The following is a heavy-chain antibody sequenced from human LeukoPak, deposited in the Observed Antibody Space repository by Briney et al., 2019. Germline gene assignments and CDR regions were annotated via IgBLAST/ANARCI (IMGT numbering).Heavy chain of an antibody. J-gene: IGHJ4*02. Sequence: PGRSLRLSCAASGFTFSSYAMHWVRQAPGKELEWVAVISYDGSNKYYADSVKGRFTISRDNSKNTLYLQMNSLRAEDTAVYYCARDAEIAVAGVFDYWGQGTLVTVSS. CDR2: ISYDGSNK. V-gene: IGHV3-30-3*01. D-gene: IGHD6-19*01. CDR3: ARDAEIAVAGVFDY. CDR1: GFTFSSYA.